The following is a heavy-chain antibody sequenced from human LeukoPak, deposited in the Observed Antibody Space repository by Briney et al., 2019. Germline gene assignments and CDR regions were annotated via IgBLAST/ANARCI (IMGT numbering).Heavy chain of an antibody. Sequence: GGSLRLSCAASGFIFNNYWMSWVRQAPGKGLEWVANIKQDGSETYYVDSVKGRFTISRDNAKNSLYLQMNSLRAEDTALYYCASGESTYSNWGQGTLVTVSS. CDR3: ASGESTYSN. D-gene: IGHD1-26*01. CDR1: GFIFNNYW. V-gene: IGHV3-7*02. J-gene: IGHJ4*02. CDR2: IKQDGSET.